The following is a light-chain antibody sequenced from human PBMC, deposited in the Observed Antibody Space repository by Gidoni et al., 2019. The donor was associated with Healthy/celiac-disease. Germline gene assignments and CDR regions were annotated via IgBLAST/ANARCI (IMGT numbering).Light chain of an antibody. CDR1: QSISSW. CDR3: QQYNSYRT. Sequence: GDRVTITCRASQSISSWLAWYQQKPGKAPKLLIYDASSLESGVPSRFSGSGSGTEFTITISSLQPDDFATYYCQQYNSYRTFGQGTKVEIK. CDR2: DAS. J-gene: IGKJ1*01. V-gene: IGKV1-5*01.